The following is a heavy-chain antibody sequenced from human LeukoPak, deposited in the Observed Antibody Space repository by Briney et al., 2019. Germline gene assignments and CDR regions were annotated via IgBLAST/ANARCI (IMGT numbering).Heavy chain of an antibody. CDR3: AIISDYGDYFDY. J-gene: IGHJ4*02. D-gene: IGHD4-17*01. Sequence: PGGSLRLSCAASGFTFSSYSMNWVRQAPGKGLEWVSSISSSSSYIYYADSVKGRFTISRDNAKNSLYLQMNSLRAEDTAVYYCAIISDYGDYFDYWGQGTLVTVSS. CDR2: ISSSSSYI. CDR1: GFTFSSYS. V-gene: IGHV3-21*01.